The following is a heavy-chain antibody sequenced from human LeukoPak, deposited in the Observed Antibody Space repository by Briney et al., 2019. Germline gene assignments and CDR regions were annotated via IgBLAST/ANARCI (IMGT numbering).Heavy chain of an antibody. V-gene: IGHV4-39*01. J-gene: IGHJ4*02. CDR2: IYYSGST. CDR1: GGSISSSSYY. Sequence: SETLSLTCTVSGGSISSSSYYWGWIRQPPGKGLEWIGSIYYSGSTYYNPSLKSRVTISVDTSKNQFSLKLSSVTAADTAVYYCASRGYYYDSSGYLVLDYWGQGTLVTASS. CDR3: ASRGYYYDSSGYLVLDY. D-gene: IGHD3-22*01.